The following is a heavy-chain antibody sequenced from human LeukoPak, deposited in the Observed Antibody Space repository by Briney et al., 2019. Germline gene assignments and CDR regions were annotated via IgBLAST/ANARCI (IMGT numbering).Heavy chain of an antibody. CDR2: ISAYNGNT. D-gene: IGHD2-15*01. J-gene: IGHJ5*02. CDR3: AREGYCSGGTCYSTMNWFDP. Sequence: ASVKVSCKASGYTFTSYYMHWVRQAPGQGLEWMGWISAYNGNTNYAQKLQGRVTLTTGTSTSTAYMELRSLRSDDTAVYYCAREGYCSGGTCYSTMNWFDPWGQGTLVTVSS. CDR1: GYTFTSYY. V-gene: IGHV1-18*04.